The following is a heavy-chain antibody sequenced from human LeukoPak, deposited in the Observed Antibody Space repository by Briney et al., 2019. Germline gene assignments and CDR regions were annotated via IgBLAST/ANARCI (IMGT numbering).Heavy chain of an antibody. CDR3: ANTYALGNYYKGGFDP. J-gene: IGHJ5*02. Sequence: ASVKVSFKAYGYTFTGYYMQCVRQVPGQGLEWMGWINPNSGGTNYAQNLQGRVTMTRDTSIRTVYMELSRLRSDDTAVYYCANTYALGNYYKGGFDPWGQGTLVTVSS. CDR1: GYTFTGYY. CDR2: INPNSGGT. D-gene: IGHD3-10*01. V-gene: IGHV1-2*02.